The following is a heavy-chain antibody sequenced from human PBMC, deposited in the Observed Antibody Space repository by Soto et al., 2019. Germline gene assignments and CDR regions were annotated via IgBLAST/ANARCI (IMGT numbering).Heavy chain of an antibody. CDR1: GFTFSSYS. J-gene: IGHJ6*02. CDR3: ARVGVATAHYYYYGMDV. Sequence: GGSLRLSCAASGFTFSSYSMNWVRQAPGKGLEWVSSISSSSSYIYYADSVKGRFTISRDNAKNSLYLQMNSLRAEDTAVYYCARVGVATAHYYYYGMDVWGQGTTVTVSS. D-gene: IGHD5-12*01. CDR2: ISSSSSYI. V-gene: IGHV3-21*01.